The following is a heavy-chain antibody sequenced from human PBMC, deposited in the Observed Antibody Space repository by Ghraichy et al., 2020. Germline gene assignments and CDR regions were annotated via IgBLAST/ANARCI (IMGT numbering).Heavy chain of an antibody. CDR2: ISWNRGSI. D-gene: IGHD5-18*01. CDR3: AKEGRGYSSMVQYNYIDP. V-gene: IGHV3-9*01. J-gene: IGHJ5*02. CDR1: GFTFTSYA. Sequence: GGSLRLSCAASGFTFTSYAMHWVRQAPGKGLEWVSRISWNRGSIGYADSVKGRFTISRDNAKNTLYLQMNSLRAEDTALYYCAKEGRGYSSMVQYNYIDPGDPGTRVTVS.